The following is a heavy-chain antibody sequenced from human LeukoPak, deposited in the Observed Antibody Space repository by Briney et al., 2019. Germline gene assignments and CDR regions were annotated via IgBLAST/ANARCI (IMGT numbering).Heavy chain of an antibody. CDR1: GFTFGSHE. CDR2: ISNSGSII. CDR3: ARDPLFDYGDHGPSDY. D-gene: IGHD4-17*01. J-gene: IGHJ4*02. V-gene: IGHV3-48*03. Sequence: GGSLRLSCATSGFTFGSHEMNWVRQAPGKGLEWVSYISNSGSIIYYSDSVKGRFTISRDNAKKSLYIQMNSLRAEDTAVYYCARDPLFDYGDHGPSDYWGQGTLVTVSS.